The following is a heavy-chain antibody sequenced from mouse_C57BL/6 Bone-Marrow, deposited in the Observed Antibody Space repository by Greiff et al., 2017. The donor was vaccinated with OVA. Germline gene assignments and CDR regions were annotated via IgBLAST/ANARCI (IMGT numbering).Heavy chain of an antibody. CDR3: TIGDCGTLYAFDY. J-gene: IGHJ2*01. V-gene: IGHV1-15*01. CDR2: IYPETGGT. Sequence: VQLQQSGAELVRPGASVTLSCKASGYTFTDYEMHWVKQTPVHGLEWIGAIYPETGGTAYNQKFKGKAILTADKSSSTAYMELRSLTSEDSAVYYCTIGDCGTLYAFDYWGQGTTLTVSS. D-gene: IGHD1-1*01. CDR1: GYTFTDYE.